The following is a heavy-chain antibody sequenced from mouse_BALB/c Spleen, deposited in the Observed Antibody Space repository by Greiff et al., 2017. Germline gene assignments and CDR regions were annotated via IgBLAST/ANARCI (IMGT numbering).Heavy chain of an antibody. CDR2: INPSNGGT. CDR1: GYTFTSYY. V-gene: IGHV1S81*02. Sequence: QVQLQQPGAELVKPGASVKLSCKASGYTFTSYYMYWVKQRPGQGLEWIGGINPSNGGTNFNEKFKSKATLTVDKSSSTAYMQLSSLTSEDSAVYYCTRLGIYGNYGFAYWGQGTLVTVSA. J-gene: IGHJ3*01. CDR3: TRLGIYGNYGFAY. D-gene: IGHD2-1*01.